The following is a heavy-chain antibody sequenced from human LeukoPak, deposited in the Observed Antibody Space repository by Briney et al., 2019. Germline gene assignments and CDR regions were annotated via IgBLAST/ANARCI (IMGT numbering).Heavy chain of an antibody. D-gene: IGHD3-16*02. CDR1: GGSISSYY. J-gene: IGHJ3*02. Sequence: SETLSLTCTVSGGSISSYYWSWIRQPPGKGLEWIGYIYYSGSTNYNPSLKSRVTISVDTSKNQFSLKLSSVTAADTAVYYCARGRGIRYTRRGTFDIWGQGTMVTVSS. CDR3: ARGRGIRYTRRGTFDI. V-gene: IGHV4-59*01. CDR2: IYYSGST.